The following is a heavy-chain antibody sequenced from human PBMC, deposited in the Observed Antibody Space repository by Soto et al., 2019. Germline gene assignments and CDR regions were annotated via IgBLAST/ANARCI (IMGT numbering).Heavy chain of an antibody. CDR2: IYYSGST. CDR1: GGSISSGGYY. CDR3: ARIPPHDYGDYVDY. V-gene: IGHV4-31*03. J-gene: IGHJ4*02. D-gene: IGHD4-17*01. Sequence: SETLSLTCTVSGGSISSGGYYWSWIRQHPGKGLEWIGYIYYSGSTYYNPSLKSRVTISVDTSKNQFSLKLSSVTAADTAVYYCARIPPHDYGDYVDYWGQGTLVTVSS.